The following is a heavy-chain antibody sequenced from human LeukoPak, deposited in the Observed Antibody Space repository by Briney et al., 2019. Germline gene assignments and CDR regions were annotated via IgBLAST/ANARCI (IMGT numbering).Heavy chain of an antibody. V-gene: IGHV3-23*01. CDR1: GFSFSTSP. D-gene: IGHD5-12*01. J-gene: IGHJ6*02. Sequence: GGSLRLSCAASGFSFSTSPMSWVRQPPGKGLEWVSAMNNGPGATFYRDSVRGRFTISRDDSKSTLYLQTNSLRAEDTGTYYCAKTHYDLLDVWGQGTTVTVSS. CDR3: AKTHYDLLDV. CDR2: MNNGPGAT.